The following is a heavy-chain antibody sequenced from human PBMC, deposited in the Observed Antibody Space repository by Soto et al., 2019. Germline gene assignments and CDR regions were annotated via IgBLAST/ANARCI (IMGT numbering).Heavy chain of an antibody. J-gene: IGHJ5*02. D-gene: IGHD3-9*01. CDR3: ARDLRILTGSVWFDP. CDR2: IYYSGST. CDR1: GGSISSYY. Sequence: PSETLSLTCTVSGGSISSYYWSWIRQPPGKGLEWIGYIYYSGSTNYNPSLKSRVTISVDTSKNQFSLKLSSVTAADTAVYYCARDLRILTGSVWFDPWGQGTLVTVSS. V-gene: IGHV4-59*01.